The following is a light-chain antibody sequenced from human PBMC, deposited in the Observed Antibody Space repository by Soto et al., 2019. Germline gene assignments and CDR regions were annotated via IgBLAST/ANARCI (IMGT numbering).Light chain of an antibody. Sequence: QSVLTQPPSASGTPGQRVTISCSGSSFNIGSKTVGWYQLLPGTAPKLLIYSNNQRPSGVPDRFSGSKSGTSASLAISGLQSEDEADYYCAAWDDSLHGYVFGTGTKLTVL. CDR3: AAWDDSLHGYV. V-gene: IGLV1-44*01. J-gene: IGLJ1*01. CDR1: SFNIGSKT. CDR2: SNN.